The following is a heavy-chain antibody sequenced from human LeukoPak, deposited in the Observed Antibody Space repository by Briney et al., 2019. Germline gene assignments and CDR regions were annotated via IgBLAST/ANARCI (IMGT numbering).Heavy chain of an antibody. CDR1: GFTFSSYA. V-gene: IGHV3-74*01. Sequence: TGGSLRLSCAASGFTFSSYAMTWVRQAPGKGLVWVSRINSDGSDTSYADSVKGRFTISRDNAKNTLYLQMNSLGAGDTAVYYCTRGDFYVGAQDYWGQGTLVAVSS. CDR3: TRGDFYVGAQDY. J-gene: IGHJ4*02. CDR2: INSDGSDT. D-gene: IGHD1-26*01.